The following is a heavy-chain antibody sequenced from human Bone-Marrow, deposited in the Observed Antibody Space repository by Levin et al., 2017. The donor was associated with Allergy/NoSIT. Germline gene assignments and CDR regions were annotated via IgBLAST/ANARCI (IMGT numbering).Heavy chain of an antibody. D-gene: IGHD6-25*01. Sequence: SQTLSLTCAISGDSVSSTRAAWNWIRQSPSRGLEWLGRTYYKSKWYNDYAVAVKGRITINPDTSKNQFSLQLNSVTPEDTAVHYCASGLGSSGDWGQGTLVTVSS. V-gene: IGHV6-1*01. CDR3: ASGLGSSGD. J-gene: IGHJ4*02. CDR2: TYYKSKWYN. CDR1: GDSVSSTRAA.